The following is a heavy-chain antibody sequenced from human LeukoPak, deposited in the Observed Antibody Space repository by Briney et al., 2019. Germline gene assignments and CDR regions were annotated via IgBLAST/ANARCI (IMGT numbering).Heavy chain of an antibody. J-gene: IGHJ4*02. Sequence: SETLSLTCTVSGGSISNTLYYWAWIRQPPGKGLESIGSIYYSRSTYYSPSLKSRVTISVDTSKNQFSLKLTSVTAADTAVYYRARGHEWLRTLSSFDYWGQGTLVTVSS. CDR3: ARGHEWLRTLSSFDY. CDR1: GGSISNTLYY. CDR2: IYYSRST. V-gene: IGHV4-39*01. D-gene: IGHD5-12*01.